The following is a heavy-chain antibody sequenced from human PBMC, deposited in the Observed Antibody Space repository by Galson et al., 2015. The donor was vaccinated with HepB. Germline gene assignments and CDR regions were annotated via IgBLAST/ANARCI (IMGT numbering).Heavy chain of an antibody. CDR2: ISGSGGST. V-gene: IGHV3-23*01. Sequence: SLRLSCAASGFTFSSYAMSWVRQAPGKGLEWVSAISGSGGSTYYADSVKGRFTISRDNAKNSLYLQMNSLRAEDTAVYYCAREGGNQLPDYYYYGMDVWGQGTTVTVSS. D-gene: IGHD2-2*01. CDR1: GFTFSSYA. J-gene: IGHJ6*02. CDR3: AREGGNQLPDYYYYGMDV.